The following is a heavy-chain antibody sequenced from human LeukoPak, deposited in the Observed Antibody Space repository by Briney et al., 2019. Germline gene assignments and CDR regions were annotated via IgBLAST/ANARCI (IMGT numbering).Heavy chain of an antibody. CDR1: GYSFSNYW. CDR3: ARHLSDSIRVLVYYFDY. D-gene: IGHD2-8*01. J-gene: IGHJ4*02. Sequence: GESLKISCKGSGYSFSNYWISWVRQMPGKGLEWMGRIIPSDSYTNYSPSFQGHVTISADKSISTAYLQWSSLKASDSAIYYCARHLSDSIRVLVYYFDYWGQGTLVTVSS. CDR2: IIPSDSYT. V-gene: IGHV5-10-1*01.